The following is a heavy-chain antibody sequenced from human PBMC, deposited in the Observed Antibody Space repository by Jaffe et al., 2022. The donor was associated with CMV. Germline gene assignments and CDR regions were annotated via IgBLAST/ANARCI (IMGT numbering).Heavy chain of an antibody. CDR3: ARVRVAAARVDWFDP. CDR1: GGSFSGYY. CDR2: INHSGST. V-gene: IGHV4-34*01. D-gene: IGHD6-13*01. Sequence: QVQLQQWGAGLLKPSETLSLTCAVYGGSFSGYYWSWIRQPPGKGLEWIGEINHSGSTNYNPSLKSRVTISVDTSKNQFSLKLSSVTAADTAVYYCARVRVAAARVDWFDPWGQGTLVTVSS. J-gene: IGHJ5*02.